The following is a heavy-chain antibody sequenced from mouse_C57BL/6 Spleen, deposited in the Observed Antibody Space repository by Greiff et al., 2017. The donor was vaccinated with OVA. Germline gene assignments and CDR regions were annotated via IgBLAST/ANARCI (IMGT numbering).Heavy chain of an antibody. CDR3: TTGYYGSSYVS. CDR2: IDPENGDT. Sequence: VQLQQSGAELVRPGASVKLSCTASGFNIKDDYMHWVKQRPEQGLEWIGWIDPENGDTEYASKFQGKATITADTSSKTAYLQLSSLTSEDTAVYYCTTGYYGSSYVSWGQGTLVTVSA. J-gene: IGHJ3*01. D-gene: IGHD1-1*01. CDR1: GFNIKDDY. V-gene: IGHV14-4*01.